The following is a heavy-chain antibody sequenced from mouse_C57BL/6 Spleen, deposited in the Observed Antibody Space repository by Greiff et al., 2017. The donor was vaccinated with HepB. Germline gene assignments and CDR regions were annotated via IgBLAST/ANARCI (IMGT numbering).Heavy chain of an antibody. D-gene: IGHD1-1*01. CDR3: ARGGLRGINYYAMDD. V-gene: IGHV1-20*01. CDR1: GYSFTGYF. J-gene: IGHJ4*01. CDR2: INPYNGDT. Sequence: EVQLQQSGPELVKPGDSVKISCKASGYSFTGYFMNWVMQSHGKSLEWIGRINPYNGDTFYNQKFKGKTTLTVDKSSSTAHMELRSLTSEDSAVYYCARGGLRGINYYAMDDWGQGTSVTVSS.